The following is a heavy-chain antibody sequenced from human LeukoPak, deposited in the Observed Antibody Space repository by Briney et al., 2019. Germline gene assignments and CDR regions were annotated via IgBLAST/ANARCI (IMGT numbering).Heavy chain of an antibody. J-gene: IGHJ5*02. Sequence: SETLSLTCAVYGGSINNYYWSWIRQSPWKGLEWLGEGNHNGGTKYNPSLKSRVTISADSSRNQFSLKLTSVTAADTAVYHCAKNGQSGFSFDPWGQGTLVTVSS. CDR1: GGSINNYY. CDR3: AKNGQSGFSFDP. D-gene: IGHD1-26*01. CDR2: GNHNGGT. V-gene: IGHV4-34*01.